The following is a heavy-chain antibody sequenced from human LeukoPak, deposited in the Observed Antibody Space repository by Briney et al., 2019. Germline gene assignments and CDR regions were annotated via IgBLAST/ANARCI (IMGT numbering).Heavy chain of an antibody. D-gene: IGHD3-22*01. Sequence: TTGGSLRLSCAASGFTFSSYSMNWVRQAPGKGLEWVSSISSSSSYIYYADSVKGRFTISRDNAKNSLYLQMNSLRAEDTAVYYCARVSEYLYYDSSGFTGDYWGQGTLVTVSS. CDR3: ARVSEYLYYDSSGFTGDY. V-gene: IGHV3-21*01. CDR2: ISSSSSYI. J-gene: IGHJ4*02. CDR1: GFTFSSYS.